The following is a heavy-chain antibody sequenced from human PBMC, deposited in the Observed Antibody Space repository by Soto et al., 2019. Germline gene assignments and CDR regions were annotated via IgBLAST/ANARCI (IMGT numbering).Heavy chain of an antibody. CDR1: SGSIFTTNW. J-gene: IGHJ3*01. CDR2: IYHSGSP. CDR3: ARKPDVATAKVGGGYVFDV. D-gene: IGHD3-16*01. V-gene: IGHV4-4*02. Sequence: QVQLQESGPGLVKPSGTLSLTGAASSGSIFTTNWWSWVRQSPGRGLQWIGDIYHSGSPKYNPSLKSRVSISIDKTKDRVFLNLTSVTAADTAVYYCARKPDVATAKVGGGYVFDVWGQGTMVTVSS.